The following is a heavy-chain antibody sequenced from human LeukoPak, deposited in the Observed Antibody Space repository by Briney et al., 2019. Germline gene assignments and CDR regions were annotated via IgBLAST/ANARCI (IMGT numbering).Heavy chain of an antibody. CDR1: GGTFSSYA. D-gene: IGHD6-13*01. CDR3: ARDYIAAAGRSWFDP. J-gene: IGHJ5*02. Sequence: SVKVSCKASGGTFSSYAISWVRQAPGQGLEWMGRIIPIFGTANYAQKFQGRVTTTTDESTSTAYMKLSSLRSEDTAVYYCARDYIAAAGRSWFDPWGQGTLVTVSS. V-gene: IGHV1-69*05. CDR2: IIPIFGTA.